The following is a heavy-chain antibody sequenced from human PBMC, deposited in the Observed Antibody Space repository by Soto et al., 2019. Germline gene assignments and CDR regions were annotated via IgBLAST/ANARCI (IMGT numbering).Heavy chain of an antibody. CDR1: GYSFTTCW. V-gene: IGHV5-51*01. Sequence: LKISCMGSGYSFTTCWIGWVRQMPGKGLEWMGIIYPGDSDTRYSPSFQGQVTISADKSISTAYLQWSSLKASDTAMYYCARFLRSIGSGSYFKYYYYYGMDVWGKGTTVTVSS. D-gene: IGHD3-10*01. CDR2: IYPGDSDT. CDR3: ARFLRSIGSGSYFKYYYYYGMDV. J-gene: IGHJ6*04.